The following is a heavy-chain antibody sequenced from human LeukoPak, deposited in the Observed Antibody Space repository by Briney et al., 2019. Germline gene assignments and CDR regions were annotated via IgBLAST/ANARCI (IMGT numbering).Heavy chain of an antibody. J-gene: IGHJ6*03. CDR2: INHSGST. CDR3: ARGWNWQLRPRPFYYMDV. CDR1: GGSFSGYY. Sequence: SETLSLTCAVYGGSFSGYYWSWIRQPPGKGLEWIGEINHSGSTNYNPSLKSRVTISVDTSKNQFSLKLSSVTAADTAVYYCARGWNWQLRPRPFYYMDVWGKGTTVTVSS. V-gene: IGHV4-34*01. D-gene: IGHD1-7*01.